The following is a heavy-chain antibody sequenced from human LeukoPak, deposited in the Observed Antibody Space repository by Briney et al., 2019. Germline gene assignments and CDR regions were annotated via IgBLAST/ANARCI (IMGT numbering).Heavy chain of an antibody. V-gene: IGHV4-59*12. Sequence: SETLSLTCTVSGGSISSYYWSWIRQPPGKGLEWIGYIYYSGSTNYNPSLKSRVTISVDTSKNQFSLKLSSVTAADTAVYYCARGDSSSWYYDAFDIWGQGTMVTVSS. D-gene: IGHD6-13*01. CDR1: GGSISSYY. CDR2: IYYSGST. J-gene: IGHJ3*02. CDR3: ARGDSSSWYYDAFDI.